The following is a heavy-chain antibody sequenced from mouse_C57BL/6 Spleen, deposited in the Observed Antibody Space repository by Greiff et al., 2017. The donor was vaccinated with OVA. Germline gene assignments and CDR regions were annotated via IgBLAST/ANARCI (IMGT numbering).Heavy chain of an antibody. CDR2: IDPENGDT. Sequence: VQLKQSGAELVRPGASVKLSCTASGFTIKDDYMHWVKQRPEQGLEWIGWIDPENGDTEYASKFQGKATITADTSSNTAYLQLSSLTSEDTAVYYCTPDGSPFAYWGQGTLVTVSA. CDR3: TPDGSPFAY. V-gene: IGHV14-4*01. CDR1: GFTIKDDY. J-gene: IGHJ3*01. D-gene: IGHD2-3*01.